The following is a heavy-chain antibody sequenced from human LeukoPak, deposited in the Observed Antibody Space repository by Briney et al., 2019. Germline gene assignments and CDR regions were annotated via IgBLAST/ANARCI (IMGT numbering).Heavy chain of an antibody. D-gene: IGHD3-10*01. CDR2: IYYSGST. CDR1: GGSISSYY. V-gene: IGHV4-59*12. CDR3: ARALSGYASGKGYFDY. J-gene: IGHJ4*02. Sequence: PSETLSLTCTVSGGSISSYYWSWIRQPPGKGLEWIGYIYYSGSTNYNPSLKSRVTISVDTSNNQFSLKLTSVTAADTALYYCARALSGYASGKGYFDYWGQGTLVTVSS.